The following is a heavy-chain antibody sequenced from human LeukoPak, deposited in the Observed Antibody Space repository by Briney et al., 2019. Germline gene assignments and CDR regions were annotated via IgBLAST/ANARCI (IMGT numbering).Heavy chain of an antibody. CDR2: ISSLSGTI. J-gene: IGHJ6*03. D-gene: IGHD6-19*01. V-gene: IGHV3-48*01. CDR3: ARKGGVAGMYYYYYMDV. CDR1: GFTFSSYS. Sequence: GGSLRLSCAASGFTFSSYSMNWVRQAPGEGLEWVSYISSLSGTIYYADSVKGRFTISRDNAKNSLYLQMNSLRAEDTAVYYCARKGGVAGMYYYYYMDVWGKGTTVTISS.